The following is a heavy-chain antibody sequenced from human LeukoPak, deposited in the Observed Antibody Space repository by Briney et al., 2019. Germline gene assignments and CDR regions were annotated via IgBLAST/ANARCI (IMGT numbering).Heavy chain of an antibody. CDR3: ARGGLTQYDY. V-gene: IGHV3-7*01. CDR1: GFTVSSNY. Sequence: GGSLRLSCAASGFTVSSNYMSWVRQAPGKGLEGVANIKQDGSEKYYVDSVKGRFTISRDNAKNSLYLQMNSLRAEDTAVYYCARGGLTQYDYWGQGTLVTVSS. J-gene: IGHJ4*02. CDR2: IKQDGSEK.